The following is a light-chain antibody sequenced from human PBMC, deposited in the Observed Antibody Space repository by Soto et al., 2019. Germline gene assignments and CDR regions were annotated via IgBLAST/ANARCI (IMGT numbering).Light chain of an antibody. Sequence: EIVLTQSPATLSVSPGERVTLSCRASQSVDINLAWYQQKPGQAPRLLIYGASTRATGIPARFSGSGSGTEFTLTISSLQSEDFAVYFCQQYKIWPTFGQGTKVDIK. CDR1: QSVDIN. J-gene: IGKJ1*01. V-gene: IGKV3-15*01. CDR3: QQYKIWPT. CDR2: GAS.